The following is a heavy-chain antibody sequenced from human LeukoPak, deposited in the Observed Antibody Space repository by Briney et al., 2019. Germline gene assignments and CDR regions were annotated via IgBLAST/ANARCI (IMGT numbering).Heavy chain of an antibody. J-gene: IGHJ5*02. V-gene: IGHV4-34*01. D-gene: IGHD2-2*01. CDR2: INHSGST. CDR3: ARDRRPTGYCSSTSCYRNWFDP. Sequence: SETLSLTCAVYGGSFSGYYWSWIRQPPGKGLEWIGEINHSGSTNYNPSLKSRVTISVDTSKNQFSLKLSSVTAADTAVYYCARDRRPTGYCSSTSCYRNWFDPWGQGTLVTVSS. CDR1: GGSFSGYY.